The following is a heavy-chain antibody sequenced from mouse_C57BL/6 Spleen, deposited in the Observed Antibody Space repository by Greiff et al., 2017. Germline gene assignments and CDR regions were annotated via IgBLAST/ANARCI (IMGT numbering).Heavy chain of an antibody. CDR2: ISDGGSYT. D-gene: IGHD3-2*02. CDR3: ARETAQALYAMDY. V-gene: IGHV5-4*01. CDR1: GFTFSSYA. J-gene: IGHJ4*01. Sequence: EVQGVESGGGLVKPGGSLKLSCAASGFTFSSYAMSWVRQTPEKRLEWVATISDGGSYTYYPDNVKGRFTISRDNAKNNLYLQMSHLNSEDTAMYYCARETAQALYAMDYWGQGTSVTVSS.